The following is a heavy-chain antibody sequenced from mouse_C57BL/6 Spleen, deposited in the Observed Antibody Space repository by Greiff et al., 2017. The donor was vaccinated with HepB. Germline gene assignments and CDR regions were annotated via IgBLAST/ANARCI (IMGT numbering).Heavy chain of an antibody. D-gene: IGHD1-1*01. CDR1: GYSITSGYY. Sequence: EVQRVESGPGLVKPSQSLSLTCSVTGYSITSGYYWNWIRQFPGNKLEWMGYISYDGSNNYNPSLKNRISITRDTSKNQFFLKLNSVTTEDTATYYCAREGFTVVAKGFDYWGQGTTLTVSS. V-gene: IGHV3-6*01. CDR3: AREGFTVVAKGFDY. J-gene: IGHJ2*01. CDR2: ISYDGSN.